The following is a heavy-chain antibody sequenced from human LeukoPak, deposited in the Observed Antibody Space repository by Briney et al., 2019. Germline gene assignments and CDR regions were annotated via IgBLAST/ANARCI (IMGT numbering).Heavy chain of an antibody. Sequence: SQTLSLTCAVSGGSISSGGYSWSWIRQPPGKGLEWIGYIYHSGGTYYNPSLKSRGTISVDRSKNQFSLKLSSVTAADTAVYYCASGDSRYCSGGSCYLLGYWGQGTLVTVSS. CDR2: IYHSGGT. CDR3: ASGDSRYCSGGSCYLLGY. J-gene: IGHJ4*02. V-gene: IGHV4-30-2*01. D-gene: IGHD2-15*01. CDR1: GGSISSGGYS.